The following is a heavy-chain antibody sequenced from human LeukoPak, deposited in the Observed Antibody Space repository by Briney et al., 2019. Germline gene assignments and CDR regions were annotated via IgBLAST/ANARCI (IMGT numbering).Heavy chain of an antibody. CDR3: ARATFDSRGYYYEGEY. D-gene: IGHD3-22*01. J-gene: IGHJ4*02. CDR2: INHSGST. Sequence: SETLSLTCAVYGGSLSGYYWNWIRQSPGKGLEWIGEINHSGSTNYNPSLKSRVTILVDTSKNQFSLKLSSVTAADTAVYYCARATFDSRGYYYEGEYWGQGTMVTLSS. CDR1: GGSLSGYY. V-gene: IGHV4-34*01.